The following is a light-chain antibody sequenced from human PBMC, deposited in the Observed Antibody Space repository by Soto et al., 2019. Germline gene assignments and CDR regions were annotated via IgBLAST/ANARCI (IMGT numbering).Light chain of an antibody. CDR3: QQYNDWPLT. CDR2: GAS. V-gene: IGKV3-15*01. J-gene: IGKJ4*01. CDR1: QSVSSN. Sequence: EKLMTQSPATLSVSPGERATLSCRASQSVSSNLAWYHQKPGQAPRLLIYGASTRATGIPARFSGTGSGTEFTLTISSLQSEDFAVYYCQQYNDWPLTFGGGTKV.